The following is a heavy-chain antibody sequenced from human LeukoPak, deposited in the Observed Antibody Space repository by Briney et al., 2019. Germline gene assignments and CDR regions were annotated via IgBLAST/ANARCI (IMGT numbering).Heavy chain of an antibody. CDR3: ARGPSRDSSGWYRGPDYYYYGMDV. D-gene: IGHD6-19*01. Sequence: SETLSLTCTVSGGSISSYYWSWIRQPAGKGLEWIGRIYTSGSTNYNPSLKSRVTMSVDTSKNQFSLKLSSVTAADTAVYYCARGPSRDSSGWYRGPDYYYYGMDVWGQGTTVTVSS. V-gene: IGHV4-4*07. J-gene: IGHJ6*02. CDR1: GGSISSYY. CDR2: IYTSGST.